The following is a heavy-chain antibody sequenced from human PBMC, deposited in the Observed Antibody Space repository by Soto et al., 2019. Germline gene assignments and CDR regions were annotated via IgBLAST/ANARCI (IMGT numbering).Heavy chain of an antibody. D-gene: IGHD5-18*01. CDR3: AKHSYGYAVDV. CDR2: TYYGSKWYH. Sequence: SQTLSLTCAISGDSVSSTSVTWHWIRQSPSRGLEWLGWTYYGSKWYHNYAESVKSRIIINPDTSKNHFSLQLTSVTPEDTAVYYCAKHSYGYAVDVWGQGTTVTVSS. CDR1: GDSVSSTSVT. J-gene: IGHJ6*02. V-gene: IGHV6-1*01.